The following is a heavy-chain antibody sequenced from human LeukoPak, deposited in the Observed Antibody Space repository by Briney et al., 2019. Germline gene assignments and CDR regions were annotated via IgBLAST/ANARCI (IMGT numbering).Heavy chain of an antibody. CDR1: GYSISSAYY. J-gene: IGHJ6*03. V-gene: IGHV4-38-2*01. CDR3: ASRGYCSSTSCYSYYYMDV. Sequence: TPSETLSLTCSVSGYSISSAYYWGWIRQPPGKGLEWIGSIYHSGSTYYNPSLQSRVTISVDTSKNQFSLKLSSVTAADTAVYYCASRGYCSSTSCYSYYYMDVWGKGTTVTVSS. D-gene: IGHD2-2*01. CDR2: IYHSGST.